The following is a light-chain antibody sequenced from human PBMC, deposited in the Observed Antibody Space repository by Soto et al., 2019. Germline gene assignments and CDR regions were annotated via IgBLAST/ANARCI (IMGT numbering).Light chain of an antibody. Sequence: QSVLTQPRSVSGSPGQSVTISCTGTSSDVGGYNYVSWYQHHPGKAPKLMIYDVSERPSGVPDRFSGSKSGNTASLTISGLQAEDEADYYCCSYVGTYIMVFGGGTKLTVL. CDR1: SSDVGGYNY. J-gene: IGLJ2*01. CDR3: CSYVGTYIMV. V-gene: IGLV2-11*01. CDR2: DVS.